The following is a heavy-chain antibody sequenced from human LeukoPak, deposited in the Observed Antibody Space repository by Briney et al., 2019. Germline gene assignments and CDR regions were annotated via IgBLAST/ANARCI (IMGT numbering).Heavy chain of an antibody. D-gene: IGHD6-13*01. J-gene: IGHJ5*02. CDR1: GGSISSYY. V-gene: IGHV4-59*01. Sequence: SETLSLTCTVSGGSISSYYWSWIRQPPGKGLEWIGYIYYSGSTNYNPSLKSRVTISVDTSKNQFSLKLSSVTAADMAVYYCARDSRRGDSSSWYGWFDPWGQGTLVTVSS. CDR3: ARDSRRGDSSSWYGWFDP. CDR2: IYYSGST.